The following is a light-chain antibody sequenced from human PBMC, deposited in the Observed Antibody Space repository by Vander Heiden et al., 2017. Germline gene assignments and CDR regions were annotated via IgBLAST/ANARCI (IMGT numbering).Light chain of an antibody. CDR1: SSDVGGYNY. CDR2: DVS. V-gene: IGLV2-11*01. Sequence: QSALIHPRTASGAPGPPATISCTGTSSDVGGYNYVSWYQQHPGKAPKLMIYDVSKRPSGVPDRFSGSKSGKTASLTISGLQAEDEADYHCCSYAGSYTLVFGGGTKLTVL. CDR3: CSYAGSYTLV. J-gene: IGLJ2*01.